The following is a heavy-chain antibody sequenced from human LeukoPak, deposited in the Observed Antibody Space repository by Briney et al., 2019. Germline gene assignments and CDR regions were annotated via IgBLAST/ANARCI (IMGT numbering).Heavy chain of an antibody. Sequence: SDTLSLTCVVSGFSITSGYYWGWVRQPPGKGLEWIGSIYHSGSTDYNPSLKSRVTISVDTSKNQFSLKLRSVTDADTAVYYCARGQADGGGDCYFDFWGQGTLVTVSS. J-gene: IGHJ4*02. V-gene: IGHV4-38-2*01. D-gene: IGHD2-21*02. CDR1: GFSITSGYY. CDR2: IYHSGST. CDR3: ARGQADGGGDCYFDF.